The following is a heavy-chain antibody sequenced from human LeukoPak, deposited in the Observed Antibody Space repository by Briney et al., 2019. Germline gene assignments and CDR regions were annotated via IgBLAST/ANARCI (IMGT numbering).Heavy chain of an antibody. D-gene: IGHD3-3*01. Sequence: GRSLRLSCAASGFTFDDYAMHWVRQAPGKGLEWVSGISWNSGSIGYADSVKGRFTISRDNAKNSLYLQMNSLRAEDTALYYCAKAQPYYDFWSGYFPQKYYFDYWGQEPWSPSPQ. J-gene: IGHJ4*01. V-gene: IGHV3-9*01. CDR2: ISWNSGSI. CDR1: GFTFDDYA. CDR3: AKAQPYYDFWSGYFPQKYYFDY.